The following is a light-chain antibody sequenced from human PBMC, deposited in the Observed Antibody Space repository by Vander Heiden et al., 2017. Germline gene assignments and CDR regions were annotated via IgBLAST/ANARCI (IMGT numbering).Light chain of an antibody. CDR2: EDS. J-gene: IGLJ1*01. V-gene: IGLV3-1*01. Sequence: YALTQPPSVSLSPGQTASIPCSGDKLGNKYVCWYQQRAGQSPVMIIYEDSKRPSGIPERFSASNSGNTATLTSSGTQAMDEADYFCQAWDSSSDYVFGSGTKVTVL. CDR1: KLGNKY. CDR3: QAWDSSSDYV.